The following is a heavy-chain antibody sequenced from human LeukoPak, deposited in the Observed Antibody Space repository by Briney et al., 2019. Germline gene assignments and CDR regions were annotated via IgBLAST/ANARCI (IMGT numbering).Heavy chain of an antibody. CDR2: ISGSGGST. V-gene: IGHV3-23*01. CDR3: AKDSQANYYDSSGYPY. D-gene: IGHD3-22*01. Sequence: GSLEIPCAGFGFTLSSLAMGRERQASGKGLGGVLAISGSGGSTYYADSVKGRFTISRDNSKNTLYLQMNSLRAEDTAVYYCAKDSQANYYDSSGYPYWGQGTLVTVSS. CDR1: GFTLSSLA. J-gene: IGHJ4*02.